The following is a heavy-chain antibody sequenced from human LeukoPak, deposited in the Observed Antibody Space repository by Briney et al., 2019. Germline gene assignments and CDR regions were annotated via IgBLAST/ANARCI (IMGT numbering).Heavy chain of an antibody. V-gene: IGHV3-7*01. CDR1: AFTFNSYW. CDR2: IKQDGSEK. Sequence: GGSLRLSCAASAFTFNSYWMSWVRQAPGKGLEWVANIKQDGSEKYYVDSVKGRFTISRDNAKNSLYLQMNGLRAEDTAVYYCARTYSSGWPSTYYYYYYMDVWGKGTTVTVSS. CDR3: ARTYSSGWPSTYYYYYYMDV. D-gene: IGHD6-19*01. J-gene: IGHJ6*03.